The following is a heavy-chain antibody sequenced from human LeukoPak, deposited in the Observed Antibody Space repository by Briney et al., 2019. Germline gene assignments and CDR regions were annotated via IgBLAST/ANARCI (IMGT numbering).Heavy chain of an antibody. D-gene: IGHD3-22*01. CDR1: GGSISSSSYY. CDR3: ARGGKTSGYYFRDWFDP. J-gene: IGHJ5*02. V-gene: IGHV4-39*07. Sequence: SETLSLTCTVSGGSISSSSYYWGWIRQPPGQGLEWIVSIYYSGSTYYNPSLKSRVTISVDTSKNQFSLKLSSVTAADTAVYYCARGGKTSGYYFRDWFDPWGQGTLVTVSS. CDR2: IYYSGST.